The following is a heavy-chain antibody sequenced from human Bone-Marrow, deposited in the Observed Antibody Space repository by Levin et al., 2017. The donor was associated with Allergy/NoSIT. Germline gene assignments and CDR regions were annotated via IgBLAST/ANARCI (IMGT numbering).Heavy chain of an antibody. D-gene: IGHD1-1*01. CDR2: IRPTSEII. CDR3: VRDLTTVRGGMDV. CDR1: GFDFSRSG. Sequence: PGGSLRLSCAASGFDFSRSGMNWVRQAPGQGPEWVSYIRPTSEIIHYADSVKGRFTISRDNRKNSLYLQMNSLRVEDTATYYCVRDLTTVRGGMDVWGQGTTVTFSS. V-gene: IGHV3-48*04. J-gene: IGHJ6*02.